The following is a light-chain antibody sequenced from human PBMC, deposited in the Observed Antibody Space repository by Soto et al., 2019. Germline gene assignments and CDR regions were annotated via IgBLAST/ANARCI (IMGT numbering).Light chain of an antibody. CDR3: QQYNSWPRT. Sequence: EIVMTQSPATLSVSPGARATLSCRASQSISSNLAWYQQKPGQAPRLLIYDTSTRATGFPARFSGGGSGTEFTLSISSLQSEDFAVYYCQQYNSWPRTFGPGTKVDIK. CDR2: DTS. V-gene: IGKV3-15*01. J-gene: IGKJ3*01. CDR1: QSISSN.